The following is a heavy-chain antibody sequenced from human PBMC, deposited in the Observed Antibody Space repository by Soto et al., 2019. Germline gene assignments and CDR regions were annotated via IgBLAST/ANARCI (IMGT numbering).Heavy chain of an antibody. CDR1: GFTFRYYD. CDR3: ARGEYYRWVY. D-gene: IGHD3-10*01. V-gene: IGHV3-23*01. J-gene: IGHJ4*02. CDR2: VSTSGGRT. Sequence: PGGSLRLSCAASGFTFRYYDMFWVRQAPGKGPEWVSFVSTSGGRTEYADYVRGRFTISRDNAENTLSLQMNSLTAADTAVYYCARGEYYRWVYWGQGTLVTVSS.